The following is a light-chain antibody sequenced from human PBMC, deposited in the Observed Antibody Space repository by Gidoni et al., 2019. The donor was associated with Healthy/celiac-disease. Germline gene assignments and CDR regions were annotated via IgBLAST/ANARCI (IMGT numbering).Light chain of an antibody. J-gene: IGKJ5*01. CDR3: QHRNNWPIT. Sequence: EIVLTQSPATLSLSPGERATLSCRASQSVSRYLAWYQQKPGQAPSLLIYDISNRSTVIPARFSGSGSVTYFTLTISILEPEDFAVYYCQHRNNWPITFGQGTRLEIK. CDR1: QSVSRY. CDR2: DIS. V-gene: IGKV3-11*01.